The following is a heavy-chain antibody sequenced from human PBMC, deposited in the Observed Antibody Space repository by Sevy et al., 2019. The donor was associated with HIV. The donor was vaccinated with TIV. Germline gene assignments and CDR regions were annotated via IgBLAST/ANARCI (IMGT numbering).Heavy chain of an antibody. CDR3: AGEGCTKPHDY. CDR2: FSFGCGKI. J-gene: IGHJ4*02. Sequence: GGSLRLSCAASGFTFSKYSMSWIRQTPGKGLEWVSTFSFGCGKINYEDSVKGRFTSSRDDSRNTFYLQVNSLRAEDTAIYYCAGEGCTKPHDYWGQGTVVTVS. D-gene: IGHD2-8*01. CDR1: GFTFSKYS. V-gene: IGHV3-23*01.